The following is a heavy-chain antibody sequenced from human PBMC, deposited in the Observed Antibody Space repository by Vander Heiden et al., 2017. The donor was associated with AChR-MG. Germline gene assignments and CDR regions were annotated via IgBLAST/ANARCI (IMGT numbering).Heavy chain of an antibody. Sequence: QVQLVQSGAEVKKPGSSVKVSCKASGGTFSSYAISWVRQAPRKGLEWMGGIIPIFGTANYAQKFQGRVTMTADKSTSTAYMELSSLRSEDTAVYYCARANRDYYDSSGYTLGPYYFDYWGQGTLVTVSS. CDR2: IIPIFGTA. V-gene: IGHV1-69*06. D-gene: IGHD3-22*01. CDR1: GGTFSSYA. CDR3: ARANRDYYDSSGYTLGPYYFDY. J-gene: IGHJ4*02.